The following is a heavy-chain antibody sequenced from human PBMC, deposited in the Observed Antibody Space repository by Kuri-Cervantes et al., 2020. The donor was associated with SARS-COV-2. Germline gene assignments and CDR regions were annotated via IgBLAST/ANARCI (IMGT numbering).Heavy chain of an antibody. D-gene: IGHD5-24*01. J-gene: IGHJ6*02. CDR2: LNDSGSTHYNTGST. Sequence: ESLKISCAVYGESLSDYYWNWIRQPPGKGLEWIGKLNDSGSTHYNTGSTNYNPSLRSRVTISLDTSKNEFSLKMNSVTAADTAVYYCARGRGRRRAYYGMDVWGQGTTVTVSS. V-gene: IGHV4-34*01. CDR1: GESLSDYY. CDR3: ARGRGRRRAYYGMDV.